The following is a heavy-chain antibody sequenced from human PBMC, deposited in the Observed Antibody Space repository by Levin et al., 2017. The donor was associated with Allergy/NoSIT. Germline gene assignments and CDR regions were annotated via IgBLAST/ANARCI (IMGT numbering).Heavy chain of an antibody. Sequence: GESLKISCKASGYTFTSYDINWVRQATGQGLEWMGWMNPTSGNTGYAQKFQGRVTMTRNTSISTAYMELSSLRSEDTAVYICARGPKGSVGVTSIVYFDYWGQGTLVTVSS. J-gene: IGHJ4*02. CDR1: GYTFTSYD. CDR3: ARGPKGSVGVTSIVYFDY. V-gene: IGHV1-8*01. CDR2: MNPTSGNT. D-gene: IGHD2-21*02.